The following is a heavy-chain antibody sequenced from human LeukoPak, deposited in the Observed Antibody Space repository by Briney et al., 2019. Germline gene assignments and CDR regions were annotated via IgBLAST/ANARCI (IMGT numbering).Heavy chain of an antibody. V-gene: IGHV3-30*04. Sequence: GGSLRLSCAASGFTFSSYAMHWVRQAPGKGLEWVAVISYDGSNKYYVDSVKGRFTISRDNSKNTLYLQMNSLRAEDTAVYSCARGRGYSSGPHDYWGQGTLVTVSS. CDR2: ISYDGSNK. CDR1: GFTFSSYA. J-gene: IGHJ4*02. D-gene: IGHD3-22*01. CDR3: ARGRGYSSGPHDY.